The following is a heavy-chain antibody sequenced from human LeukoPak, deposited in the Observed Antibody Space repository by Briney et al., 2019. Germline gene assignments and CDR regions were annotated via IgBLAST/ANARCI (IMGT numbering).Heavy chain of an antibody. CDR1: GFTFSDYY. CDR2: ISSSGSTI. CDR3: ARFSVCSSTSCPRFGFDY. Sequence: GGSLRLSCAASGFTFSDYYMSWIRQAPGKGLEWVSYISSSGSTIYYADSVKGRFTISRDNAKNSLYLQMNSLRAEDTAVYYCARFSVCSSTSCPRFGFDYWGQGTLVTVSS. V-gene: IGHV3-11*01. J-gene: IGHJ4*02. D-gene: IGHD2-2*01.